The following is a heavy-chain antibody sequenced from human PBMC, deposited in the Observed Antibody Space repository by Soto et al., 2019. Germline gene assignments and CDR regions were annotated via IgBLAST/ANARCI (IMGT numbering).Heavy chain of an antibody. CDR2: INPNSGGT. CDR3: AREYSSSSDCFDY. V-gene: IGHV1-2*04. CDR1: GYTFTGYY. Sequence: VASVKVSCKASGYTFTGYYMHWVRQAPGQGLEWMGWINPNSGGTNYAQKFQGWVTMTRDTSISTAYMELSRLRSDDTAVYYCAREYSSSSDCFDYWGQGTLVTVPQ. J-gene: IGHJ4*02. D-gene: IGHD6-6*01.